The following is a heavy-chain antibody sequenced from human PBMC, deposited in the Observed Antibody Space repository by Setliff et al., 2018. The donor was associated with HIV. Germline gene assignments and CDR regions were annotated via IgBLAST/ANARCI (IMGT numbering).Heavy chain of an antibody. CDR1: GYTFTGYY. D-gene: IGHD3-22*01. J-gene: IGHJ4*02. Sequence: ASVKVSCKASGYTFTGYYVHWMRQAPGQGLEWVGWINPDSGGTNYAQKFQGRVTMTRDTSISTAYMELSRLRSDDTAVYYCARGPITMIVVYFDYWGQGTLVTVSS. CDR2: INPDSGGT. V-gene: IGHV1-2*02. CDR3: ARGPITMIVVYFDY.